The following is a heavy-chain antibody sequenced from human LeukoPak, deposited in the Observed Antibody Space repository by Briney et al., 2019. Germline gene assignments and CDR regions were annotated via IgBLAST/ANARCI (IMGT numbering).Heavy chain of an antibody. V-gene: IGHV1-69*01. CDR3: ARDGENIVVVPAASWFDP. J-gene: IGHJ5*02. CDR2: IIPIFGTA. Sequence: SVKVSCKASGGTFSSYAISWVRQAPGQGLEWMGGIIPIFGTANYAQKFQGRVTITADESTSTAYMELSSLRSEDTAVYYCARDGENIVVVPAASWFDPWGQGTLVTVSS. CDR1: GGTFSSYA. D-gene: IGHD2-2*01.